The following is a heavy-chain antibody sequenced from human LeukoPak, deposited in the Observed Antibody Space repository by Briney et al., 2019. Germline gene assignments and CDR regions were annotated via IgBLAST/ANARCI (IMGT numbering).Heavy chain of an antibody. CDR1: GFTFSSYE. Sequence: GGSLRLSCAASGFTFSSYEMNWVRQIPGKGLEWVSYIYNSGSTKYYTDSVRGRFTISRDNAKNSLYLQMNSLRAEDTAVYYCARASQTYSNDYAAWAYWGQGTLVTVSS. V-gene: IGHV3-48*03. D-gene: IGHD3-22*01. CDR2: IYNSGSTK. J-gene: IGHJ4*02. CDR3: ARASQTYSNDYAAWAY.